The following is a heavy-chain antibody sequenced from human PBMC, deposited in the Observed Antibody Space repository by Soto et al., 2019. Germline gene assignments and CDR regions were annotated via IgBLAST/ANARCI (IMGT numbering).Heavy chain of an antibody. V-gene: IGHV4-61*01. Sequence: QVQLQESGPGLVKPSETLSLTCTVAGGSVSSGLHYWTWIRQPPGKGLEWIGYIYYTGTTNYNPPLKSRIAVSIDTPKNQFSLKLISVTAADTAVYFCARVVRGAGTRSFDYWGQGTLVTVSS. D-gene: IGHD3-10*01. CDR3: ARVVRGAGTRSFDY. J-gene: IGHJ4*02. CDR2: IYYTGTT. CDR1: GGSVSSGLHY.